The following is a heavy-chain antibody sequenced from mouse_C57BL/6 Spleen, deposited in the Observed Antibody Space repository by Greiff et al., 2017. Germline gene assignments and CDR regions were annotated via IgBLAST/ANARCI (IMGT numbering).Heavy chain of an antibody. CDR2: ISSGSSTI. V-gene: IGHV5-17*01. CDR3: ARNDYDGVAY. J-gene: IGHJ3*01. Sequence: EVKLVESGGGLVKPGGSLKLSCAASGFTFSDYGMHWVRQAPEKGLEWVAYISSGSSTIYYADTVKGRFTISRDNAKDTLFLQMTSLRSEDTAMYYCARNDYDGVAYWGQGTLVTVAA. CDR1: GFTFSDYG. D-gene: IGHD2-4*01.